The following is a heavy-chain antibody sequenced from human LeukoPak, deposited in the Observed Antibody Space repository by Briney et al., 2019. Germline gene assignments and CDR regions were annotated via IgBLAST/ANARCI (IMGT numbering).Heavy chain of an antibody. CDR2: IYPDDSDI. CDR3: ARSPNYDSLFDY. V-gene: IGHV5-51*01. CDR1: GYSFTSYW. D-gene: IGHD3-22*01. J-gene: IGHJ4*02. Sequence: GESLKISCQGSGYSFTSYWIGWVRQLPGKGLEWMGIIYPDDSDIRYSPSFQGQVTISADKSISTAYLQWSSLKASDTAMYYCARSPNYDSLFDYWGQGTLVIVSS.